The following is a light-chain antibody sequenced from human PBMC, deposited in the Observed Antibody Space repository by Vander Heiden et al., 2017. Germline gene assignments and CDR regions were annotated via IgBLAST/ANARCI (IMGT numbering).Light chain of an antibody. V-gene: IGKV1-39*01. CDR3: QQDYRTRT. CDR1: QTSGKY. Sequence: DLQMTQSPSSLSASVGDRVAITCRTSQTSGKYIKWYQQKPGKAPNLLIYAISSLQSGVPSRFSGSGSGSDFTLTINGLQPEDFATYYCQQDYRTRTFGGGTKVXIK. J-gene: IGKJ4*01. CDR2: AIS.